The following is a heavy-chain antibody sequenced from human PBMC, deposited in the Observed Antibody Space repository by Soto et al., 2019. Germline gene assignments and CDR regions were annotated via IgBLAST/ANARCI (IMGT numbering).Heavy chain of an antibody. J-gene: IGHJ4*02. CDR3: ARVGYIAAAGTPDY. Sequence: GGSLRLSCAASGFTFSDYYMSWFRQAPGKGLEWVSYISGSGSTIHDADSVKGRFTISRDNAKNSLYLQMNSLRAEDTAVYSCARVGYIAAAGTPDYWGQGTLVTVCS. CDR1: GFTFSDYY. V-gene: IGHV3-11*01. CDR2: ISGSGSTI. D-gene: IGHD6-13*01.